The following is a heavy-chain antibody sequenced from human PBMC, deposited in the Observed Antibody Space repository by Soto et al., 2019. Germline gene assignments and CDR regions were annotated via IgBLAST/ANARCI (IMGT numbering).Heavy chain of an antibody. J-gene: IGHJ6*02. CDR2: IYYSGST. Sequence: SETLSLTCTVSGGSISSGDYYWSWIRQPPGKGLEWIGYIYYSGSTYYNLSLKSRVTISVDTSKNQFSLKLSSVTAADTAVYYCAIGWLRRGYSGKTEYYYYGMDVWGQGTTVTVSS. CDR3: AIGWLRRGYSGKTEYYYYGMDV. D-gene: IGHD5-12*01. CDR1: GGSISSGDYY. V-gene: IGHV4-30-4*01.